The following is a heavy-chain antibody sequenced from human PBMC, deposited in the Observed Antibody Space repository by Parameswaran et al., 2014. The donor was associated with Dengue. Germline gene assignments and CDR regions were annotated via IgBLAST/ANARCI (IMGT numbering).Heavy chain of an antibody. CDR1: GGTFSSYA. V-gene: IGHV1-69*13. CDR2: IIPIFGTA. D-gene: IGHD2-15*01. CDR3: ARAGFFRGYSYYYYGMDV. J-gene: IGHJ6*02. Sequence: PGASVKVSCKASGGTFSSYAISWVRQAPGQGLEWMGGIIPIFGTANYAQKFQGRVTITADESTSTAYMELSSLRSEDTAVYYCARAGFFRGYSYYYYGMDVWGQGTTVTVSS.